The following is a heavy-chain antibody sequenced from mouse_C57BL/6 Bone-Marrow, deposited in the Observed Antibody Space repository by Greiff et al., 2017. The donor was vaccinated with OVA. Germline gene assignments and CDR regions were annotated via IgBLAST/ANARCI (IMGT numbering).Heavy chain of an antibody. CDR2: IDPENGDT. J-gene: IGHJ2*01. Sequence: EVQLQQSGAELVRPGASVKLSCTASGFTFKDDYMHCVKERPEQGLEWIGWIDPENGDTEYASKFQGKATITADTSSKTVYLHLSSLTSEDTAVYYCTTYRYWGQGTTLTVSS. CDR1: GFTFKDDY. V-gene: IGHV14-4*01. CDR3: TTYRY.